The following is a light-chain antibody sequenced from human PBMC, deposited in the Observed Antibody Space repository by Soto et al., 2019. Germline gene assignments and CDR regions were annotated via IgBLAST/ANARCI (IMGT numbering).Light chain of an antibody. CDR1: SSNVGSYKL. CDR3: CSSGGSPTYV. J-gene: IGLJ1*01. V-gene: IGLV2-23*02. Sequence: QSVLTQPASVSGSPGQPITISCTGTSSNVGSYKLVSWYQQRPGKAPKLMIFEVNKRPSGVSNRFSGSKSGNTASLTISGLKVEHEADYYCCSSGGSPTYVFGTGTKVTVL. CDR2: EVN.